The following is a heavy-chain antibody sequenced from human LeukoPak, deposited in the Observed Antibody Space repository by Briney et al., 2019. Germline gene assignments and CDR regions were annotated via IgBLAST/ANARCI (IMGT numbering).Heavy chain of an antibody. CDR2: ISGSGGST. Sequence: GGSLRLSCAASGFTFSSYAMSWVRQAPGKGLEWVSAISGSGGSTYYADSVKGRFTISRDNSKNTLYLQMNSLRAEDTAVYYCAKLRYSSSSGQVDYWGQGTLVAVSS. D-gene: IGHD6-6*01. V-gene: IGHV3-23*01. CDR3: AKLRYSSSSGQVDY. J-gene: IGHJ4*02. CDR1: GFTFSSYA.